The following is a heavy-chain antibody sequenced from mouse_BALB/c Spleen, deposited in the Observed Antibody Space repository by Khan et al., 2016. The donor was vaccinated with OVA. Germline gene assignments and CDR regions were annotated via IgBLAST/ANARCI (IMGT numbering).Heavy chain of an antibody. CDR2: LSNRGTTT. CDR3: AREGYDGGLAY. V-gene: IGHV5-12*02. CDR1: GFTFSDYY. J-gene: IGHJ3*01. D-gene: IGHD2-3*01. Sequence: EVELVESGGGLVQPGGSLKLSCATSGFTFSDYYMYWVRQTPEKRLEWVAYLSNRGTTTYYPDTVRGRFTISRDNAKITLYLQMSRLESEDTAMYYCAREGYDGGLAYWGQGTLVTVSA.